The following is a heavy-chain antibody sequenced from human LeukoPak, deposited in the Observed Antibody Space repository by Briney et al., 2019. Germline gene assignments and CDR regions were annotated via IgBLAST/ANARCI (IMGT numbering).Heavy chain of an antibody. D-gene: IGHD6-13*01. CDR2: ISGDGTAT. CDR3: ACLSSSWPEDC. Sequence: GGSLRLSCAASGFTLDHYGMHWVRQTPGRGLECVSLISGDGTATDYADSVRGRFTISRDNSRNSLYLQMNSLRIEDTALYYCACLSSSWPEDCWGQGTLVTVSS. J-gene: IGHJ4*02. CDR1: GFTLDHYG. V-gene: IGHV3-43*02.